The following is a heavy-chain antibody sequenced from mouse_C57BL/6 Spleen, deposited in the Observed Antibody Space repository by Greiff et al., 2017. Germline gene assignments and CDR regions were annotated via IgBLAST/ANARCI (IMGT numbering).Heavy chain of an antibody. V-gene: IGHV5-9*01. CDR1: GFTFSSYT. Sequence: EVKLVESGGGLVKPGGSLKLSCAASGFTFSSYTMSWVRQTPEKRLEWVATISGGGGNTYYPDSVKGRFTISRDNAKNTLYLKMSSLRSEDTALYYCARHGQLRLIDYWGQGTTLTVSS. J-gene: IGHJ2*01. CDR3: ARHGQLRLIDY. CDR2: ISGGGGNT. D-gene: IGHD3-2*02.